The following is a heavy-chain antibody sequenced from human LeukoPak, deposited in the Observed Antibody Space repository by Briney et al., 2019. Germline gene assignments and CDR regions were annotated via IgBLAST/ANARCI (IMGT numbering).Heavy chain of an antibody. D-gene: IGHD2-15*01. CDR3: AKILFGRSTPQLHSVVVAADYFDY. CDR1: GFTFSSYG. V-gene: IGHV3-30*18. J-gene: IGHJ4*02. CDR2: ISYDGSNK. Sequence: PGRSLRLSCAASGFTFSSYGMHWVRQAPGKGLEWVAVISYDGSNKYYADSVKGRFTISRDNSKNTLYLQMNSLRAEDTAVYYCAKILFGRSTPQLHSVVVAADYFDYRGQGTLVTVSS.